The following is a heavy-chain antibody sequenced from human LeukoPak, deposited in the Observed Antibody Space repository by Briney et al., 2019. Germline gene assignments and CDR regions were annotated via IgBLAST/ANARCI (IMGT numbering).Heavy chain of an antibody. CDR2: IYYSGTT. D-gene: IGHD3-22*01. Sequence: SETLSLTCTVSGGSISSSSYYWGWIRQPPGKGLEWIGSIYYSGTTYYNPSLKSRVAISVDTSKNQFSLKLSSVTAGDTAVYYCARQAYSSGSYYFDSWGQGTLVTVSS. CDR3: ARQAYSSGSYYFDS. CDR1: GGSISSSSYY. J-gene: IGHJ4*02. V-gene: IGHV4-39*01.